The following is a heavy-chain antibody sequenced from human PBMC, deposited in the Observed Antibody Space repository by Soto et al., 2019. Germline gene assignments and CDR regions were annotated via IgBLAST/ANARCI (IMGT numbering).Heavy chain of an antibody. Sequence: EVQLLESGGGLVQPGGSLRLSCEASGFTFSSYAMHWVRQAPGKGLEWVSASRGGGSSTYYADSVKGRFTISRDNSKNTLYLQMNSLRVEDPDVYYGAKDRIVGATRAFAFDIWGQWKMVTVSS. CDR1: GFTFSSYA. CDR3: AKDRIVGATRAFAFDI. CDR2: SRGGGSST. J-gene: IGHJ3*02. V-gene: IGHV3-23*01. D-gene: IGHD1-26*01.